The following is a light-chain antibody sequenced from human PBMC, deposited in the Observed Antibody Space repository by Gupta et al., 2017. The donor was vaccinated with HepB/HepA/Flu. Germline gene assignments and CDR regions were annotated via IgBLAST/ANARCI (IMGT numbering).Light chain of an antibody. J-gene: IGKJ2*04. Sequence: IVLTPSPAPLSLSPEKRATLSCRASQSVSSYLAWYQQQPGQAPRLLIYDASNRATGSPARFSGSGSGTDFTLTISSLEPEDFSVYYCQQRSNWPMCSFGQGTKLEIK. CDR2: DAS. CDR3: QQRSNWPMCS. V-gene: IGKV3-11*01. CDR1: QSVSSY.